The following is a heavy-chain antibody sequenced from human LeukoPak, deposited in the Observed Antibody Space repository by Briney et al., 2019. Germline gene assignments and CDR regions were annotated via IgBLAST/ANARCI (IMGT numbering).Heavy chain of an antibody. D-gene: IGHD2-2*01. Sequence: SETLSLTCAVYGGSFSGYYWSWIRQPPGKGLEWIGEINHSGSTNYSPSLKSRVTISVDTSKNQFSLKLSSVTAADTAVYYCAGLWMVPARPINWFDPWGQGTLVTVSS. CDR1: GGSFSGYY. V-gene: IGHV4-34*01. J-gene: IGHJ5*02. CDR2: INHSGST. CDR3: AGLWMVPARPINWFDP.